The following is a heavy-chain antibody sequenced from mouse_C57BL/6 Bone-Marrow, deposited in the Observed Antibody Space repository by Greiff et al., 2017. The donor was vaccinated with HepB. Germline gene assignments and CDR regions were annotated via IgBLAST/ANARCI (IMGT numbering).Heavy chain of an antibody. Sequence: EVQGVESGGGLAKPGGSLKLSCAASGFTFSSYAMSWVRQTPEKRLEWVATISDGGSYTYYPDNVKGRFTISRDNAKNNLYLQMSHLKSEDTAMYYCASLPYDGYPAWFAYWGQGTLVTVSA. CDR1: GFTFSSYA. D-gene: IGHD2-3*01. J-gene: IGHJ3*01. V-gene: IGHV5-4*01. CDR2: ISDGGSYT. CDR3: ASLPYDGYPAWFAY.